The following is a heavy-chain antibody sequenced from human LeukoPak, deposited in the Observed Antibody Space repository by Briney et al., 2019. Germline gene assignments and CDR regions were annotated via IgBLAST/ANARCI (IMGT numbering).Heavy chain of an antibody. D-gene: IGHD6-6*01. CDR1: GFTFSSYG. V-gene: IGHV3-30*02. J-gene: IGHJ4*02. CDR3: ARDGEYSSSAFDY. CDR2: IRYDGSDK. Sequence: GGSLRLSCAASGFTFSSYGMHWVRQAPGKGLEWVSFIRYDGSDKYYADSVRGRFTISRDNSKNTLYLQMNSLRAEDTAVYYCARDGEYSSSAFDYWGQGTLVTVSS.